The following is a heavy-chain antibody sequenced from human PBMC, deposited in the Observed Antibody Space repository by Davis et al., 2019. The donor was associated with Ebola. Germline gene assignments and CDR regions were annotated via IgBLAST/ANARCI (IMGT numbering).Heavy chain of an antibody. Sequence: MPSETLSLTCAVYGGSFSGYYWSWIRQPPGKGLEWIGEINHSGSTNYNLSLKSRVTISVDTSKNQFSLKLSSVTAADTAVYYCARKYYDFWSGYVWGQGTTVTVSS. CDR1: GGSFSGYY. CDR3: ARKYYDFWSGYV. V-gene: IGHV4-34*01. J-gene: IGHJ6*02. D-gene: IGHD3-3*01. CDR2: INHSGST.